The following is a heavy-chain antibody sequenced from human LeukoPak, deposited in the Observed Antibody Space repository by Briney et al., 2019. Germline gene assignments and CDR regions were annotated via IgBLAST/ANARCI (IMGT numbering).Heavy chain of an antibody. CDR3: ARLDYYDSSGQFDP. J-gene: IGHJ5*02. CDR2: IYTSGST. V-gene: IGHV4-4*09. CDR1: GGSISSYY. Sequence: SETLSLTCTVSGGSISSYYWGWIRQPPGKGLEWIGYIYTSGSTNYNPSLKSRVTISVDTSKNQFSLKLSSVTAADTAVYYCARLDYYDSSGQFDPWGQGTLVTVSS. D-gene: IGHD3-22*01.